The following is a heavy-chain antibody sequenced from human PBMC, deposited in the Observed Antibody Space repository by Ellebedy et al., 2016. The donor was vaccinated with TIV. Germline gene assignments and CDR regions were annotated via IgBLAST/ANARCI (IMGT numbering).Heavy chain of an antibody. V-gene: IGHV3-7*01. Sequence: GGSLRLSXAASGFTFSSYWMHWVRQAPGKGLEWVANIKQDGSVKKYVDSVKGRFTISRDNAKNSLYLQMNSLRAEDTAVYYCAREVGGGGAYWGQGTLVTVSS. D-gene: IGHD2-21*01. CDR2: IKQDGSVK. CDR3: AREVGGGGAY. CDR1: GFTFSSYW. J-gene: IGHJ4*02.